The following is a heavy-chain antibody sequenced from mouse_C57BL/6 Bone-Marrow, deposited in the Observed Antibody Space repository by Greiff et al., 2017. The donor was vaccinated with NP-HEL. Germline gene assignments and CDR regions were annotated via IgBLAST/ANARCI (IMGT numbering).Heavy chain of an antibody. CDR3: ARWGTTVDWFAY. D-gene: IGHD1-1*01. J-gene: IGHJ3*01. CDR1: GFTFSSYA. V-gene: IGHV5-4*03. CDR2: ISDGGSYT. Sequence: EVKLVESGGGLVKPGGSLKLSCAASGFTFSSYAMSWVRQTPEKRLEWVATISDGGSYTYYPDNVKGRFTISRDNAKNNLYLQMSHLKSEDTAMYYCARWGTTVDWFAYWGQGTLVTVSA.